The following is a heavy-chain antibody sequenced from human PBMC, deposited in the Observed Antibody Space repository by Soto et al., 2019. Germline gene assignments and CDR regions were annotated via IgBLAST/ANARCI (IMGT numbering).Heavy chain of an antibody. V-gene: IGHV4-59*03. CDR1: GGSISSYY. D-gene: IGHD3-3*01. Sequence: SETLSLTCNVSGGSISSYYWTWIRQPPGKGLEWIGYLYNTGSTNYNPSLKSRVSISLDTSKNQFFLNLSSVTAADTAVYYCAAMSFTVFGEVIDNFYFYGLDVWGQGTTVTVSS. CDR3: AAMSFTVFGEVIDNFYFYGLDV. CDR2: LYNTGST. J-gene: IGHJ6*02.